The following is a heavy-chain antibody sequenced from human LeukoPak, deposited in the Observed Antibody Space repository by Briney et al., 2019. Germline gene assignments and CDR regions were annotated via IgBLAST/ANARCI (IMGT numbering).Heavy chain of an antibody. CDR2: ISGSGGST. D-gene: IGHD5-24*01. V-gene: IGHV3-23*01. CDR3: AKDRLKYSYGYSDFEY. CDR1: GFTFSNYG. J-gene: IGHJ4*02. Sequence: GGSLRLSCTASGFTFSNYGMRWVRQAPGKGLECVSSISGSGGSTYYADSVKGRLTISRDKSKNTLYLQINSLRAEDTAVYYCAKDRLKYSYGYSDFEYWGQGTLVTVSS.